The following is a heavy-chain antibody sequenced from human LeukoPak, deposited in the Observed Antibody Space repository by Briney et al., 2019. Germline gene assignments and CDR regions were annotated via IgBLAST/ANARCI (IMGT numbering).Heavy chain of an antibody. CDR1: GYTFTGYY. V-gene: IGHV1-2*02. Sequence: ASVKVSCKASGYTFTGYYMHWVRQAPGQGLEWMGWIHPNSGGTTYAQKFQGRVTMTRDTSISTIYMELRRLTSDDTGVYYCSREDYWGQGTLVTVSS. CDR2: IHPNSGGT. J-gene: IGHJ4*02. CDR3: SREDY.